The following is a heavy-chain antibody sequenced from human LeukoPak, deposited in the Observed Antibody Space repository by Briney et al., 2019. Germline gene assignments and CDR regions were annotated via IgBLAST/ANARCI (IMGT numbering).Heavy chain of an antibody. CDR2: ISGSGGST. CDR1: GFTFSSYA. CDR3: AKRRSPRGFLDY. D-gene: IGHD3-10*01. Sequence: GGSLRLSCAASGFTFSSYAMSWVRQAPGKGLEWVSAISGSGGSTYYADSVKGRFTISRDNSKNTLYPQMNSLRAEDTAVYYRAKRRSPRGFLDYWGQGTLVTVSS. V-gene: IGHV3-23*01. J-gene: IGHJ4*02.